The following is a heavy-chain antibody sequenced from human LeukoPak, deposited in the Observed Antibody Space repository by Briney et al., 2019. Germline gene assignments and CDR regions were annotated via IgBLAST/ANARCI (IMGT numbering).Heavy chain of an antibody. CDR2: INPNSGGT. Sequence: ASVKVSCKASGYTFTGYYMHWVRQAPGQGLEWMGWINPNSGGTNYAQKFQGWVTMTRDTSISTAYMELNRLRSDDTAVYYCARARGDVLLWFGEPTHGMDVWGQGTTVIVSS. V-gene: IGHV1-2*04. J-gene: IGHJ6*02. D-gene: IGHD3-10*01. CDR3: ARARGDVLLWFGEPTHGMDV. CDR1: GYTFTGYY.